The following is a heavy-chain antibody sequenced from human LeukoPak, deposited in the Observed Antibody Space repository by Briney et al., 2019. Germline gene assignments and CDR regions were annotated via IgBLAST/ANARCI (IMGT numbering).Heavy chain of an antibody. CDR3: ARVPPDYYDFWSGYYFFDY. D-gene: IGHD3-3*01. CDR2: MNPNSGNT. CDR1: GYTFTSYD. Sequence: ASVKVSCKASGYTFTSYDINWVRQATGQGLEWMGWMNPNSGNTGYAQKFQGRVTMTRNTSISTAYMELSSLRSEDTAVYYCARVPPDYYDFWSGYYFFDYWGQGTLVTVSS. V-gene: IGHV1-8*01. J-gene: IGHJ4*02.